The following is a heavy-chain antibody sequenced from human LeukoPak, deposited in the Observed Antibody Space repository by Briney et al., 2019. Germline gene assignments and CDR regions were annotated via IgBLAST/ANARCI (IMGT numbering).Heavy chain of an antibody. J-gene: IGHJ4*02. CDR1: GFSFSSTS. CDR3: ATESSGALDY. D-gene: IGHD1-26*01. CDR2: IDTSSYT. V-gene: IGHV3-21*01. Sequence: GGSLRLSCATSGFSFSSTSLNWVRKAPGKVLQYVSSIDTSSYTYYADSVKGRFTISRDNAKNTLYLQMNSLRAEDTSVYYCATESSGALDYWGQGTLVTVSS.